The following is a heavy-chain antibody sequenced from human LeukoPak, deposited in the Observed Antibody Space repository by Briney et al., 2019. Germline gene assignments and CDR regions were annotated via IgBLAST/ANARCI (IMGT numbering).Heavy chain of an antibody. Sequence: GGSLRLSCAASGFTFSSYAMSWVRQAPGKGLEWVSSISGSGGSTYYADSVKGRFTISRDNSKNTLYLQMNSLRAEDTAVYYCAKVRDSGGWSDYYDYWGQGTLVTVSS. J-gene: IGHJ4*02. D-gene: IGHD6-19*01. CDR3: AKVRDSGGWSDYYDY. V-gene: IGHV3-23*01. CDR1: GFTFSSYA. CDR2: ISGSGGST.